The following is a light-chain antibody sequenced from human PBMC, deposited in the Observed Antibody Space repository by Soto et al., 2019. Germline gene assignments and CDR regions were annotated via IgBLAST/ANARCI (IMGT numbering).Light chain of an antibody. J-gene: IGKJ3*01. CDR1: QSISSY. V-gene: IGKV1-39*01. CDR3: QHSYSTFT. Sequence: DIQMTQSPSSLSASVGDRVTITCRASQSISSYLNWYQQKPGKAPKLLIYAASSLQSGVPSRFSGSGSGTDFTLTISSLPPEASATYYCQHSYSTFTFGPGTKVDIK. CDR2: AAS.